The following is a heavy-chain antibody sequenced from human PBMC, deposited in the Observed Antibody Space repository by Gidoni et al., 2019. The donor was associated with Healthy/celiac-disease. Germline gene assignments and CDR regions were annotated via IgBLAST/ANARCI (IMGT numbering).Heavy chain of an antibody. CDR1: GYTFTGYY. J-gene: IGHJ6*02. V-gene: IGHV1-2*04. Sequence: QVQLVQSGAEVKKPGASVKVSCKASGYTFTGYYMHWVRQAPGQGLEWMGWINPNSGGTNYAQKFQGWVTMTRDTSISTAYMELSRLRSDDTAVYYCASSAVAGNPAWGYGMDVWGQGTTVTVSS. CDR3: ASSAVAGNPAWGYGMDV. D-gene: IGHD6-19*01. CDR2: INPNSGGT.